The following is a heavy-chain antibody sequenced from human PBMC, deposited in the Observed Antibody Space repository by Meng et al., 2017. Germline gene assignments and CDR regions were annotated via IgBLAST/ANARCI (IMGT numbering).Heavy chain of an antibody. CDR3: ARTRVVVPAAIEGPYGMDA. CDR2: IYPGDSDT. CDR1: GYSFTSYW. Sequence: KVSCKGSGYSFTSYWIGWVRQMPGKGLEWMGIIYPGDSDTRYSPSFQGQVTISADKSISTAYLQWSSLKASDTAMYYCARTRVVVPAAIEGPYGMDAWGQGTTVTVSS. V-gene: IGHV5-51*01. D-gene: IGHD2-2*02. J-gene: IGHJ6*02.